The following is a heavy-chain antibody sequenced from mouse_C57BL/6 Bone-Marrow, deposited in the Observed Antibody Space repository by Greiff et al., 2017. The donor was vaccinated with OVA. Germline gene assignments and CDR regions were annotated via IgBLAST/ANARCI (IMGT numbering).Heavy chain of an antibody. D-gene: IGHD3-3*01. CDR2: IDPSDSYT. J-gene: IGHJ3*01. Sequence: VQLQQPGAELVMPGASVKLSCKASGYTFTSYWMHWVKQRPGQGLEWIGEIDPSDSYTNYNQKFKGKSTLTVDKSSSTAYMQLSSLTSEDSAVYYWARGWAWFAYWGQGTLVTVSA. V-gene: IGHV1-69*01. CDR3: ARGWAWFAY. CDR1: GYTFTSYW.